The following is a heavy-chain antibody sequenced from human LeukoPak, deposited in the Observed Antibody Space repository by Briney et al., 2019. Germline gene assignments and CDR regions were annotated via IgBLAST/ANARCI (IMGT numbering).Heavy chain of an antibody. D-gene: IGHD2-2*01. J-gene: IGHJ6*02. CDR3: ARGQDIVVVPAADNPKNYYYGMDV. V-gene: IGHV4-34*01. CDR1: GGSFSGYY. CDR2: INHSGST. Sequence: SETLSLTCAVYGGSFSGYYWSWIRQPPGKGLEWIGEINHSGSTNYNPSLKSRVTISVDTSKNQFSLKLSSVTAADTAVYYCARGQDIVVVPAADNPKNYYYGMDVWGQGTTVTVSS.